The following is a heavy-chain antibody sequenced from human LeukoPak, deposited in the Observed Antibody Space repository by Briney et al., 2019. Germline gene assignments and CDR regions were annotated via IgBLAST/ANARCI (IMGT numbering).Heavy chain of an antibody. V-gene: IGHV3-7*01. D-gene: IGHD3-22*01. J-gene: IGHJ4*02. Sequence: GGSLRLSCAASGFTFSSYWMSWVRQAPGKGLEWVANIKQDGSEKYYVDSVKGRFTISRDNAKNSLYLQMNSLRAEDTAVYYCARDAGYYDSSPEAAGYWGQGTLVTVSS. CDR2: IKQDGSEK. CDR1: GFTFSSYW. CDR3: ARDAGYYDSSPEAAGY.